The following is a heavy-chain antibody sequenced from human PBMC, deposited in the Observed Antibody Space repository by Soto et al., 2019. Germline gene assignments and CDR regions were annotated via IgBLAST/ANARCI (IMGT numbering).Heavy chain of an antibody. V-gene: IGHV1-18*01. Sequence: QVQLVQSGAEVKKPGASVKVSCKASGYTFTSYGISWVRQAPGQGLEWMGWISAYNGNTNYAQKLQGRVTMTTDTSTSTAYMELRGLGSDDTAVYYCARDRSIFAGTTTVNWFDPWGQGTLVTVSS. CDR3: ARDRSIFAGTTTVNWFDP. D-gene: IGHD6-13*01. CDR1: GYTFTSYG. CDR2: ISAYNGNT. J-gene: IGHJ5*02.